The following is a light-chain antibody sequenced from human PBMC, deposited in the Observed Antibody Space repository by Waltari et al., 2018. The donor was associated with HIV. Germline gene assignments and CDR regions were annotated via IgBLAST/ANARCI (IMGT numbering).Light chain of an antibody. CDR2: DAA. Sequence: EIVLTQSPDTLSLSPGERVTLSCRASQSVSSYLAWYQQKPGQAPRLLIYDAANRATGIPARFSGSGSGTDFTLTISSLEPEDFAVYYCQQRSNWPPALTFGGGTKVEIK. CDR3: QQRSNWPPALT. CDR1: QSVSSY. J-gene: IGKJ4*01. V-gene: IGKV3-11*01.